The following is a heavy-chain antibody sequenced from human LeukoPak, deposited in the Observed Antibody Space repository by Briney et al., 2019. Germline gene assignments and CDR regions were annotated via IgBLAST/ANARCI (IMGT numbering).Heavy chain of an antibody. D-gene: IGHD3-16*01. CDR1: GGSTSSYY. Sequence: SETLSLTCTVSGGSTSSYYWTWIRQPPGERLEWIGYIYNSRSTNYNPALNSRVTISADASKNQFSLKLNSVTAADTAVYYCARHYEGWPFDYWGQGTLVTVSS. V-gene: IGHV4-59*08. CDR3: ARHYEGWPFDY. CDR2: IYNSRST. J-gene: IGHJ4*02.